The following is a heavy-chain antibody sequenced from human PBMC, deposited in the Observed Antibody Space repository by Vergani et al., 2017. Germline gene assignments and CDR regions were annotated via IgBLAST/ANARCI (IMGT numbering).Heavy chain of an antibody. J-gene: IGHJ4*02. CDR2: INPNSGGT. Sequence: QVQLVQSGAEVKKPGASVKVSCKASGYTFTGYYMHWVRQAPGQGLEWMGWINPNSGGTNYAQKFQGWVTMTRDTSISTAYMELSRLRSDDTAVYYCARGPPPTPSRRVVAATPTFDYWGQGTLVTVSS. CDR1: GYTFTGYY. V-gene: IGHV1-2*04. D-gene: IGHD2-15*01. CDR3: ARGPPPTPSRRVVAATPTFDY.